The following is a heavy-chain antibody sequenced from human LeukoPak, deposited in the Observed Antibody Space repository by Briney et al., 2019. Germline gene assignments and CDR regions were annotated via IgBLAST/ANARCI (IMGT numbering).Heavy chain of an antibody. Sequence: SETLSLTCTVSGGSVSSGSYYWSWIRQPPGKGLEWIGYIYYSGSTNYNPSLKSRVTISVDTSKNQFSLKLSSVTAADTAVYYCARGAIFDYWAREPWSPSPQ. CDR1: GGSVSSGSYY. J-gene: IGHJ4*02. V-gene: IGHV4-61*01. CDR2: IYYSGST. CDR3: ARGAIFDY. D-gene: IGHD3-3*01.